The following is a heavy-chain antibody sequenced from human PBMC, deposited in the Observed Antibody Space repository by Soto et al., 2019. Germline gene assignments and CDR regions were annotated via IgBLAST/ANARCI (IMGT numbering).Heavy chain of an antibody. CDR2: TYYRSKWYN. CDR3: ARDFGYYYGMDV. Sequence: SQTLSLTCAISGDSVSSTTSAWNWIRQSPSRGLEWLGRTYYRSKWYNDYAVSVKSRITINPDTSKNQFSLQLNSVTPEDTAVYYCARDFGYYYGMDVWGQGTTVTVSS. CDR1: GDSVSSTTSA. V-gene: IGHV6-1*01. J-gene: IGHJ6*02. D-gene: IGHD3-16*01.